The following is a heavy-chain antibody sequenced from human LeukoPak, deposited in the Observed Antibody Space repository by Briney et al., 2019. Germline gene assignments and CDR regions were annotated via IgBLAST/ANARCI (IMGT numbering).Heavy chain of an antibody. D-gene: IGHD6-13*01. CDR3: ARLGHSSSWTDYYYYMDV. V-gene: IGHV1-8*01. Sequence: ASVKVSCKASGYTFTIYDINWVRQATGQGLEWMGWMNPNSGNTGYAQKFQGRVTMTRNTSISTAYMELSSLRSEDTAVYYCARLGHSSSWTDYYYYMDVWGKGTTVTVSS. CDR1: GYTFTIYD. CDR2: MNPNSGNT. J-gene: IGHJ6*03.